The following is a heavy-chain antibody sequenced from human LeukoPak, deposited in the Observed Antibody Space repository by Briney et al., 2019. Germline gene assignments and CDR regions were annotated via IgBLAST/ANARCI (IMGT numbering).Heavy chain of an antibody. CDR3: ARARSTVTTTGGGFDY. CDR1: GFTFNSYA. D-gene: IGHD4-17*01. V-gene: IGHV3-30-3*01. CDR2: ISHDGTHK. Sequence: GRSLRLSCAASGFTFNSYAMHWVRQAPGKGLEWVAFISHDGTHKYYADSVKGRFTVSRDNSKNTLYLQMNSLRAEDTALYYCARARSTVTTTGGGFDYWGQGTLVTVSS. J-gene: IGHJ4*02.